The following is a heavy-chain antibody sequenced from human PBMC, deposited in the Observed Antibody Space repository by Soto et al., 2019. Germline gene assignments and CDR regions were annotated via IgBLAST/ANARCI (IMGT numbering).Heavy chain of an antibody. Sequence: EVQLLESGGGLVQPGGSLRLSCAASGFTFSSYAMSWVRQAPGKGLEWVSAISGSGGSTYYADSVKGRFTISRDNFKNTLYLQMNSLRAEDTAVYYCAKTSLLYYDFWSGYPDWGQGTLVTVSS. CDR2: ISGSGGST. V-gene: IGHV3-23*01. CDR3: AKTSLLYYDFWSGYPD. CDR1: GFTFSSYA. D-gene: IGHD3-3*01. J-gene: IGHJ4*02.